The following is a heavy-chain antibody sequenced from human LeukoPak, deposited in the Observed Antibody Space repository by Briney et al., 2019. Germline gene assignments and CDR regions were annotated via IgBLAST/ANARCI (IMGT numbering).Heavy chain of an antibody. CDR3: ARVNRGSGIT. CDR2: ILYSGST. J-gene: IGHJ5*02. V-gene: IGHV4-39*07. CDR1: GGSISGNSYY. D-gene: IGHD3-10*01. Sequence: SETLSLTCTVSGGSISGNSYYWGWIRQPPGKGLEWIGNILYSGSTFYNPSLKSRVTISVDITSGDTSKTQFSLKLSSVTAADTAVYYCARVNRGSGITWGQGTLVTVSS.